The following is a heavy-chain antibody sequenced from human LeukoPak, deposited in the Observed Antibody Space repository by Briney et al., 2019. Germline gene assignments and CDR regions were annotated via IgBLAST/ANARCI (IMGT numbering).Heavy chain of an antibody. CDR2: ISSSGSTI. V-gene: IGHV3-48*03. J-gene: IGHJ6*03. CDR1: GFIFSSYE. Sequence: PGGSLRLSCAASGFIFSSYEMNWVRQAPGKGLEWVSYISSSGSTIYYADSVKGRFTISRDNAKNSLNLQMSSLRAEDTAVYYCARSTERDYGSYYNMDVWGKGTTVTISS. D-gene: IGHD4/OR15-4a*01. CDR3: ARSTERDYGSYYNMDV.